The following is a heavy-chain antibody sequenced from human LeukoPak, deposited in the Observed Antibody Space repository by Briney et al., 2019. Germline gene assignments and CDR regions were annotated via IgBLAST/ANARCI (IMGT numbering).Heavy chain of an antibody. CDR1: GFTFSTYA. D-gene: IGHD3-22*01. Sequence: PGGSLRLSCAASGFTFSTYAMTWVRQAPGKGLEWVSSITGTGDGTSAADSVKGRFTISRDNAKNSLYLQMNSLRAEDTAVYYCARGMEGRDDSSGRQTYFAFDIWGQGTMVTVSS. J-gene: IGHJ3*02. V-gene: IGHV3-23*01. CDR2: ITGTGDGT. CDR3: ARGMEGRDDSSGRQTYFAFDI.